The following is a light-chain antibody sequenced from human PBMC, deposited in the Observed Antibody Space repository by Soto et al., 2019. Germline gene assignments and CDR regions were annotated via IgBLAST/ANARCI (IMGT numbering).Light chain of an antibody. CDR2: VAS. V-gene: IGKV3-15*01. CDR3: QQYNNWPRT. CDR1: QSVSSK. Sequence: EIVMTQSPATLSVSPGERATLSCRASQSVSSKLGWYQQKPGQAPRLLIYVASTRATGIPARVSGSGSGTEFTLTISSLQSEDFAVYYCQQYNNWPRTFGGGTKLEIK. J-gene: IGKJ4*01.